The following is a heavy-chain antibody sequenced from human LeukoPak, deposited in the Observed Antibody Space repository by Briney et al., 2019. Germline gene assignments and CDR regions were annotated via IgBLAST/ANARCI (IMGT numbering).Heavy chain of an antibody. CDR2: IYPGDSNA. V-gene: IGHV5-51*01. CDR3: ARRDSSALFDY. J-gene: IGHJ4*02. Sequence: GESLKISCQGSGYSFTTYWIGWVRQMPGKGLEWMGNIYPGDSNAIYSPSFQGQVTISVDKSINTAYLQWGSLKASDTAMYCCARRDSSALFDYWGQGSLVTVSS. CDR1: GYSFTTYW. D-gene: IGHD6-19*01.